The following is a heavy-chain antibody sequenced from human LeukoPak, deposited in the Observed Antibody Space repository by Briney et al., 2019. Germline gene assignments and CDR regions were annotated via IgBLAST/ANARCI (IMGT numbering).Heavy chain of an antibody. CDR3: ARVATIFGVVSYYYMDV. CDR2: MNPNSGNT. Sequence: ASVRVSCKASGYTFTSYDINWVRQATGQGLEWMGWMNPNSGNTGYAQKFQGRVTMTRNTSISTAYMELSSLRSEDPAVYYCARVATIFGVVSYYYMDVWGKGTTVTVSS. D-gene: IGHD3-3*01. V-gene: IGHV1-8*01. J-gene: IGHJ6*03. CDR1: GYTFTSYD.